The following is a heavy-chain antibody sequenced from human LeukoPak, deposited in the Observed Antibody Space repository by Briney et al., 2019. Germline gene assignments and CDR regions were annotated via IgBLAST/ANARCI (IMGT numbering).Heavy chain of an antibody. CDR1: GYTFTSYY. Sequence: ASVKVSCKAFGYTFTSYYMYWVRQAPGQGLEWMGIINPSGGSTSYAQNFQGRVTMTRDMSTSTVYMELSSLRSEDTAVYYCAREVRSSGSTQKFDYWGQGTLVTVSS. D-gene: IGHD3-22*01. J-gene: IGHJ4*02. V-gene: IGHV1-46*01. CDR2: INPSGGST. CDR3: AREVRSSGSTQKFDY.